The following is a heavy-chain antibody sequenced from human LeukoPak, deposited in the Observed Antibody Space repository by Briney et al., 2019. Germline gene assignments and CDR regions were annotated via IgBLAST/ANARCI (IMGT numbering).Heavy chain of an antibody. CDR2: ITTVGGST. CDR3: AKGGYYDNSGYPSNWFDP. D-gene: IGHD3-22*01. Sequence: GGSLRLSCAASGFTFSSYAMSWVRQAPGKGLEWVSSITTVGGSTYYADSVKGRFTISRDNSKNTLYLQINSLRVEDTAVYFCAKGGYYDNSGYPSNWFDPWGRGTLVTVSS. CDR1: GFTFSSYA. V-gene: IGHV3-23*01. J-gene: IGHJ5*02.